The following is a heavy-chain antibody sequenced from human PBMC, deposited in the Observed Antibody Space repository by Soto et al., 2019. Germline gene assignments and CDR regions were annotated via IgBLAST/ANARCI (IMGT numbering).Heavy chain of an antibody. CDR3: ARPNHVGFLEWLPMDV. J-gene: IGHJ6*02. CDR1: GYTFRNYG. CDR2: INAGNGNT. Sequence: GASVKVSCKASGYTFRNYGISWVRQAPGQRLEWMGWINAGNGNTKYSQKFQGRVTITRDTSASTAYMELSSLRSEDTAVYYCARPNHVGFLEWLPMDVWGQGTTVTVSS. V-gene: IGHV1-3*01. D-gene: IGHD3-3*01.